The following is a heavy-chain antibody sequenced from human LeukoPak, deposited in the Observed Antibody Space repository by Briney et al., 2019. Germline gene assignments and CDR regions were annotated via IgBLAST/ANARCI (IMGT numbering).Heavy chain of an antibody. CDR2: ISSSSSYI. D-gene: IGHD5-18*01. Sequence: PGGSLRLSCAASGFTFSSYSMNWVRQAPGKGLEWVSSISSSSSYIYYADSVKGRFTISRDNAKNSLYLQMNSLRAEDTAVCYCARDIGGTAMVKDYWGQGALVTVSS. V-gene: IGHV3-21*01. J-gene: IGHJ4*02. CDR1: GFTFSSYS. CDR3: ARDIGGTAMVKDY.